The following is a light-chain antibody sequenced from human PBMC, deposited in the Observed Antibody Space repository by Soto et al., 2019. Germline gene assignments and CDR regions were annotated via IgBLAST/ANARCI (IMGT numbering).Light chain of an antibody. CDR3: QQHSNWPLT. CDR1: QSVNTN. J-gene: IGKJ4*01. Sequence: EIVMTQSPGTLSVSPGERVTLSCRASQSVNTNLAWYQQKPGQAPRLLIYGVSTRATGIPARFSGSGSGTEFTLTISSLQSEDSAVYYCQQHSNWPLTFGGGTKVELK. V-gene: IGKV3-15*01. CDR2: GVS.